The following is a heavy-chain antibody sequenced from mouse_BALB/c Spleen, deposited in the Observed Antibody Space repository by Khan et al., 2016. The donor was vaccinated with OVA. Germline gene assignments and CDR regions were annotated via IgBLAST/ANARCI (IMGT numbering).Heavy chain of an antibody. J-gene: IGHJ4*01. V-gene: IGHV2-6-5*01. Sequence: QVQLKESGPGLVAPSQSLSITCTVSGFSLTDYGVSWIRQPPGKGLEWLGVIWGGGSTYYNSALKSRLSISKDNSKSQVFLKMNSLQTDDTAMYFCAKGLWSYYFALDYWGQGTSVTVSS. CDR2: IWGGGST. CDR3: AKGLWSYYFALDY. D-gene: IGHD1-1*02. CDR1: GFSLTDYG.